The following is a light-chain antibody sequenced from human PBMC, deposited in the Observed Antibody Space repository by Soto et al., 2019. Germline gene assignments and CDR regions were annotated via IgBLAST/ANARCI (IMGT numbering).Light chain of an antibody. V-gene: IGKV1-27*01. CDR2: ATS. J-gene: IGKJ1*01. CDR3: QKHNTAPWT. CDR1: QGISKY. Sequence: DIQMTQFPSSLSASVGDRVTITCRASQGISKYVAWYQQKPGKVPKLLIYATSTLQSEVPSRFSASGSGTDFTLTISSLQPEDVATYYCQKHNTAPWTFGQATKVEI.